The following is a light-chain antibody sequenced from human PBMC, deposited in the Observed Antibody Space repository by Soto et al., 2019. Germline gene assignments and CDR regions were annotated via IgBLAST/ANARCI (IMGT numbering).Light chain of an antibody. CDR1: QSVSSY. CDR2: DAS. J-gene: IGKJ5*01. CDR3: HQRSNWPIT. Sequence: EIVLTQSPATLSLSPGERATLSCRASQSVSSYLAWYQQKPGQAPRLLIYDASNRATGIPARFSGSGSGTDFTLTISSLKPEDFAIYYCHQRSNWPITFGQGTRLEIK. V-gene: IGKV3-11*01.